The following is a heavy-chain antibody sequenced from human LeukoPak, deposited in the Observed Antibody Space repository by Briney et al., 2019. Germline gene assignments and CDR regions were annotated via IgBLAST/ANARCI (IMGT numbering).Heavy chain of an antibody. V-gene: IGHV1-2*02. CDR3: ARVFVRGVTIPIDY. D-gene: IGHD3-10*01. CDR1: GYTFTGYY. Sequence: ASVKVSCKASGYTFTGYYMHWVRQAPGQGLEWMGWINPNSGGTNYAQKFQGRVTMTRDTSISTAYMELSRLRSDDTAVCYCARVFVRGVTIPIDYWGQGTLVTVSS. J-gene: IGHJ4*02. CDR2: INPNSGGT.